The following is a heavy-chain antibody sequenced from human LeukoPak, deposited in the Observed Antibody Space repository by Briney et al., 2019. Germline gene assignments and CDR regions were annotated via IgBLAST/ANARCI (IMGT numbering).Heavy chain of an antibody. CDR2: INTNTGNP. V-gene: IGHV7-4-1*02. CDR1: GYTFTSYT. Sequence: GASVKVSCKASGYTFTSYTMNWVRQAPGQGLEWMGWINTNTGNPTYAQGFTGRFVFSLDTSVSTAYLQISSLKAEDTAVYYCARGSVSGYDFWSGYYYYYYYMDVWGKGTTVTVSS. CDR3: ARGSVSGYDFWSGYYYYYYYMDV. D-gene: IGHD3-3*01. J-gene: IGHJ6*03.